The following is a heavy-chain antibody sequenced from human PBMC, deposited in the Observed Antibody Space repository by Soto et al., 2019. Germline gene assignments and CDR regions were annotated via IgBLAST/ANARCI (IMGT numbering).Heavy chain of an antibody. V-gene: IGHV3-53*01. J-gene: IGHJ4*02. D-gene: IGHD5-12*01. CDR1: GFTVSNNY. Sequence: PRGSLRLSCVASGFTVSNNYMSWVRQAPGKGLEWVSVSYSGGSTDYADSVKGRFTISRDNSKNTLYLQMNSLRADDTAVYYCARARDGYNFLYEPTWGQGTLVTVSS. CDR3: ARARDGYNFLYEPT. CDR2: SYSGGST.